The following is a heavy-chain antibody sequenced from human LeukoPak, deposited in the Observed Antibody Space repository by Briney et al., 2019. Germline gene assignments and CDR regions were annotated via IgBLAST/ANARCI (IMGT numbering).Heavy chain of an antibody. Sequence: ASVKVSCKASGYTFTSYSINWVRQAPGQGLEWMGWIDSKTGNPTYAQGFTGRFVFPLDTSVTTAYLQISSLKAEDTAVYYCARDVGYYDSSGYYLGWFDPWGQGTLVTVSS. J-gene: IGHJ5*02. CDR3: ARDVGYYDSSGYYLGWFDP. CDR1: GYTFTSYS. V-gene: IGHV7-4-1*02. D-gene: IGHD3-22*01. CDR2: IDSKTGNP.